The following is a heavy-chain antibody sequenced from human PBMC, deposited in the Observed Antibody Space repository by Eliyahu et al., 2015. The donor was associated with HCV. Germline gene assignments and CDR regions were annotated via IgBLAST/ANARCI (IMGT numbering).Heavy chain of an antibody. CDR3: TTGAPGGFDYYLDV. D-gene: IGHD3-10*01. CDR2: IKSKTDGGTT. Sequence: EVQLVESGGGLVKXGGSLRLSCAXSGXXFSKAWMGWVRQAPGKGLEWIGXIKSKTDGGTTDYAAPVKGRFTISRDDSKSTLYLQMNSLKTEDTAVYYCTTGAPGGFDYYLDVWGQGTTVTVSS. CDR1: GXXFSKAW. V-gene: IGHV3-15*01. J-gene: IGHJ6*03.